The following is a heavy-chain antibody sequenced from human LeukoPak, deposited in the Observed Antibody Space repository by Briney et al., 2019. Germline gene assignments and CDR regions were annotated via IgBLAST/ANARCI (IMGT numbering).Heavy chain of an antibody. Sequence: KAGESLKISCKDSGYTFTSHWVGWVRQRPGKGLEWVGIIFPGNSDTRYSPSFQGQVTISADTSTSTAYLQWGSLKVSDTAMYFCASRHQLVSWGQGTLVTVSS. J-gene: IGHJ4*02. CDR1: GYTFTSHW. V-gene: IGHV5-51*01. CDR2: IFPGNSDT. D-gene: IGHD1-1*01. CDR3: ASRHQLVS.